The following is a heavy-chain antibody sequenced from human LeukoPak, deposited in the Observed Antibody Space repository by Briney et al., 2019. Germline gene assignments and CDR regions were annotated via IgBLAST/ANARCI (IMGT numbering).Heavy chain of an antibody. CDR1: GFTFSSYV. J-gene: IGHJ3*02. D-gene: IGHD1-26*01. Sequence: GRSLRLSCAASGFTFSSYVMHWVRQAPGKGLEWVAVISYDGSNKYYADSVKGRFTISRDNSKNTLYLQMDSLRAEDTAVYYCARVGATPSGAFDIWGQGTMVTVSS. V-gene: IGHV3-30*03. CDR2: ISYDGSNK. CDR3: ARVGATPSGAFDI.